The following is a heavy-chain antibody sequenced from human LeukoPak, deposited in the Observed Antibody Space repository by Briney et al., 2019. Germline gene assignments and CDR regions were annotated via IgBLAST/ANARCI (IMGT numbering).Heavy chain of an antibody. CDR2: ISSSGSTI. CDR1: GFTFSSYN. Sequence: GGSLRLSCAASGFTFSSYNMNWVRQAPGKGLEWVSDISSSGSTIYFADSVKGRFTISRDNAKNSLYLQMNSLRDEDTAVYYCARLEYYYVSGNYYKLFDYWGQGALVTVCS. CDR3: ARLEYYYVSGNYYKLFDY. D-gene: IGHD3-10*01. V-gene: IGHV3-48*02. J-gene: IGHJ4*02.